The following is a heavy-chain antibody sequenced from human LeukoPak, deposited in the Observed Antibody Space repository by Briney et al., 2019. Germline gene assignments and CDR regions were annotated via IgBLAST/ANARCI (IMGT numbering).Heavy chain of an antibody. J-gene: IGHJ4*02. CDR1: GFTFRSYS. D-gene: IGHD4-11*01. CDR2: LKTKTEGVTT. CDR3: TTDLPLYYSNYGFDY. Sequence: PGGSLRLSCAASGFTFRSYSMNWVRQAPGRGLEWVGRLKTKTEGVTTDYGAPVKGRFTISRDDSKNTLYLQMNGLKTEDTAVYYCTTDLPLYYSNYGFDYWGQGTLVTVSS. V-gene: IGHV3-15*01.